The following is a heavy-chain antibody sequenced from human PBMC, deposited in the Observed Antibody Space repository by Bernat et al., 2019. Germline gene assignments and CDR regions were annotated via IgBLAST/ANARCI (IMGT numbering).Heavy chain of an antibody. CDR1: GFTFSSYE. V-gene: IGHV3-48*03. J-gene: IGHJ4*02. CDR3: AKSATGTTFGSHY. Sequence: EVQLVESGGGLVQPGGSLRLSCAASGFTFSSYEMNWVRQAPGKGLEWVSYISSSGSTIYYADSVKGRFTSSRDNSKNTMYLQLNSLRAEDTAVYYCAKSATGTTFGSHYWGQGTLVTVSS. D-gene: IGHD1-7*01. CDR2: ISSSGSTI.